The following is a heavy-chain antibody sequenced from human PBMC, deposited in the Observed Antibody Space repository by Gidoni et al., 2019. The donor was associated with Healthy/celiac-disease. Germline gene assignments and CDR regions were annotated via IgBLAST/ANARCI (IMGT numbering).Heavy chain of an antibody. CDR1: GYTFTSYG. CDR3: ARALNYYGSGSYHY. D-gene: IGHD3-10*01. CDR2: ISAYNGNT. J-gene: IGHJ4*02. V-gene: IGHV1-18*04. Sequence: QVQLVQSGAEVKKPGASVKVYCKASGYTFTSYGISWVRQAPGQGLQWMGWISAYNGNTNYAQKLQGRVTMTTDTSTSTAYMELRSLRSDDTAVYFCARALNYYGSGSYHYWGLGTLVTVSS.